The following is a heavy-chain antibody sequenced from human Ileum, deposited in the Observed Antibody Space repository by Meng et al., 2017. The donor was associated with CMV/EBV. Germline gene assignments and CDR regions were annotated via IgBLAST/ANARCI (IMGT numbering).Heavy chain of an antibody. Sequence: SGDTFTSYAINWVRQAPGQGPEWMGWISTYTGNPAYAQGFTGRFVFSLDTSVNTAYLQISSLKTEDTAVYYCARVETNYGSGNYFGYWGEGTLVTVSS. J-gene: IGHJ4*02. CDR1: GDTFTSYA. CDR2: ISTYTGNP. CDR3: ARVETNYGSGNYFGY. D-gene: IGHD3-10*01. V-gene: IGHV7-4-1*02.